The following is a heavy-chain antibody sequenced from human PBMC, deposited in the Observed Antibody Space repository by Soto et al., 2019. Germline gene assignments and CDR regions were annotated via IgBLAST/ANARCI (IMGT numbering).Heavy chain of an antibody. V-gene: IGHV4-39*02. Sequence: QLQLQESGPGLVKPSETLSLTCSVSGGSITTSSYNWDWIRQPPGKGLEWIGTIDYDGSTSYNPSLKGQVTSSLDTSKNHFALKVNSVTAADTAVYYCARFYGNGFDVWGRGTVVTVSS. J-gene: IGHJ3*01. CDR2: IDYDGST. CDR1: GGSITTSSYN. D-gene: IGHD3-10*01. CDR3: ARFYGNGFDV.